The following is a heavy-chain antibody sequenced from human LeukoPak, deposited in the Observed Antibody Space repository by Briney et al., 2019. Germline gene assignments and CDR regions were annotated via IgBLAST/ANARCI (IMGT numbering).Heavy chain of an antibody. CDR2: VSPSSSCI. CDR3: TRGCGGNCYLNDY. Sequence: GGTLRLSCAASGFSFSSYSMNWVRQAPWKGLEWVSSVSPSSSCIYYADTVKGRFTVSRDNAKNPLYLQMNSLRAEDTAVYYCTRGCGGNCYLNDYWGQGTLVTVSS. CDR1: GFSFSSYS. D-gene: IGHD2-15*01. J-gene: IGHJ4*02. V-gene: IGHV3-21*01.